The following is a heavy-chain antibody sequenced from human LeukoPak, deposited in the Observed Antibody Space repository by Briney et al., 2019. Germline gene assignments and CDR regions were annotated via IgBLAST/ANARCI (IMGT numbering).Heavy chain of an antibody. CDR2: IYYSGST. CDR3: ARVYYGSGSYLPSPYYYYYYMDV. Sequence: PSETLSLTCTVSGGSISSNSYYWGWIRQSPGKGLEWIANIYYSGSTYYNPSLKSLVSISVDTSKSQFSLELSSVTAADTAVYYCARVYYGSGSYLPSPYYYYYYMDVWGKGTTVTVSS. D-gene: IGHD3-10*01. J-gene: IGHJ6*03. CDR1: GGSISSNSYY. V-gene: IGHV4-39*07.